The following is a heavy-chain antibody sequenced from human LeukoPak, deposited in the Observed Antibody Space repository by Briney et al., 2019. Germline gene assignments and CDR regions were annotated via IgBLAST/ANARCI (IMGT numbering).Heavy chain of an antibody. D-gene: IGHD3-22*01. CDR3: AKDATTYYYDSSGYHFDY. V-gene: IGHV3-30*02. CDR1: GFTFSSYG. Sequence: GGSLRLSCAASGFTFSSYGMHWVRQAPGKGLEWVAFIRYGGSNKYYADSVKGRFTISRDNSKNTLYLQMNSLRAEDTAVYYCAKDATTYYYDSSGYHFDYWGQGTLVTVSS. J-gene: IGHJ4*02. CDR2: IRYGGSNK.